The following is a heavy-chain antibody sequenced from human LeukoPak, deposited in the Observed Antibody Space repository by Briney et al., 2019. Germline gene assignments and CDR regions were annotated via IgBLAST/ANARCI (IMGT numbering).Heavy chain of an antibody. CDR3: ATHRIAVATIDN. D-gene: IGHD6-19*01. CDR1: GFTFSSYE. V-gene: IGHV4-59*05. J-gene: IGHJ4*01. Sequence: GSLRLSCAASGFTFSSYEMNWVRQAPGKGLEWIGSIYYNGNTYYSPSLKSRLTISVDTSKNQFSLKVKSVTATDTALYFCATHRIAVATIDNWGQGTLVTVSS. CDR2: IYYNGNT.